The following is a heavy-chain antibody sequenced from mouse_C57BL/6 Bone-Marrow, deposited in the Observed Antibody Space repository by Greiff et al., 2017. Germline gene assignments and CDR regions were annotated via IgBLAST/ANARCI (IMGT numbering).Heavy chain of an antibody. CDR1: GYTFTDYY. Sequence: VQLLQSGPVLVKPGASVKMSCKASGYTFTDYYMTWVNQTHGKSLEWIGVINPYNGGTSYNHNFKGKVTLTVDKSYSTAYMELNSLTSEDSAVDYCARCSYYYGSSPVYFDYWGQGTTLTVSS. CDR3: ARCSYYYGSSPVYFDY. V-gene: IGHV1-19*01. CDR2: INPYNGGT. D-gene: IGHD1-1*01. J-gene: IGHJ2*01.